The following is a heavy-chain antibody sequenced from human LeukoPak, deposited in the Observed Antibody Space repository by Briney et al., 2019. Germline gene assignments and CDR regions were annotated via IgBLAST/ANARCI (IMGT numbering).Heavy chain of an antibody. Sequence: ASVKVSCKASGYTFTSYDINWVRQATGQGLEWMGWMNPNSGNTGYARKFQGRVTMTRNTSISTAYMELSSLRSEDTAVYYCARSGTRAAARRSNWFDPWGQGTLVTVSS. J-gene: IGHJ5*02. CDR3: ARSGTRAAARRSNWFDP. CDR2: MNPNSGNT. V-gene: IGHV1-8*01. CDR1: GYTFTSYD. D-gene: IGHD1/OR15-1a*01.